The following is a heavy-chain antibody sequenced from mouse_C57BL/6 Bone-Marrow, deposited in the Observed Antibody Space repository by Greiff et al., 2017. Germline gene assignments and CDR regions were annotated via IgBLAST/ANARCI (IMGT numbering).Heavy chain of an antibody. CDR1: GYTFTSYW. V-gene: IGHV1-50*01. Sequence: QVQLQQPGAELVKPGASVKLSCKASGYTFTSYWMQWVKQRPGQGLEWIGEIDPSDSYTNYNQKFKGKATLTVDTSSSTDYMQLSSLTSEDSAVYYCAHYYGSSLDYWGQGTTLTVSS. CDR3: AHYYGSSLDY. J-gene: IGHJ2*01. D-gene: IGHD1-1*01. CDR2: IDPSDSYT.